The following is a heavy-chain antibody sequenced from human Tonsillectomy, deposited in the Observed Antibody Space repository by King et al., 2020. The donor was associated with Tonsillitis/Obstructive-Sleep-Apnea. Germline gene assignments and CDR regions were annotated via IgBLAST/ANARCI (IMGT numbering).Heavy chain of an antibody. CDR1: GFTFSSYW. J-gene: IGHJ2*01. Sequence: VQLVESGGGLVQPGGSLRLSCAASGFTFSSYWMTWVRQAPGKGLEWVANINQDGTEKYYVDSVKGRFTISRDNDKNSLYLQMNSLRAEDTAVYYSARPPPHCSGDCNHYWYFDLWGRGTLVTVSS. CDR3: ARPPPHCSGDCNHYWYFDL. CDR2: INQDGTEK. V-gene: IGHV3-7*03. D-gene: IGHD2-21*02.